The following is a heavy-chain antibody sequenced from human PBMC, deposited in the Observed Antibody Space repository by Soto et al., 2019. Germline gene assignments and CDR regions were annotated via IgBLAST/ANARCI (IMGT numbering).Heavy chain of an antibody. V-gene: IGHV1-18*01. J-gene: IGHJ6*02. CDR1: GYTFTSYG. CDR3: ARDRGAYGMDV. Sequence: QVQLVQSGAEVKKPGASVKVSCKASGYTFTSYGISWVRQAPGQGLEWMGWISAYNGNTNYAQKLQGRVTMTTDTTTNTAYMELRSLGSDDTAVYYCARDRGAYGMDVWGQGTTVTVYS. CDR2: ISAYNGNT.